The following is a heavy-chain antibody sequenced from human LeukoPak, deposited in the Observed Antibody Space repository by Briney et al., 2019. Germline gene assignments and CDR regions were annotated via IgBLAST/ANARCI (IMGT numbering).Heavy chain of an antibody. CDR1: GFTFSIYW. J-gene: IGHJ6*02. D-gene: IGHD6-13*01. CDR3: ARDGRGLSAAGSPYGMDV. CDR2: VKQDGSEK. Sequence: GGSLRLSCAASGFTFSIYWKSWVRQAPGKGLEWVANVKQDGSEKFYVDSVKGRFTISRDNAKNSLYLQMNSLRAEDTAVYYCARDGRGLSAAGSPYGMDVWGQGTTVTVSS. V-gene: IGHV3-7*01.